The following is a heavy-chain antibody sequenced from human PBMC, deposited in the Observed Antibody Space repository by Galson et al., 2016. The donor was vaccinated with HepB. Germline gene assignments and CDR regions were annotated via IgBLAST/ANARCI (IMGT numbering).Heavy chain of an antibody. V-gene: IGHV3-21*01. CDR3: ARLMTTVTTARDYYYGMAV. CDR2: ITSTSSYI. CDR1: GFTFSSYS. Sequence: SLRLSCAASGFTFSSYSMNWVRQAPGKGLEWVSSITSTSSYIYYADSVKGRFTISRDNAKNSLYLQMNSLRAEDTAVYYCARLMTTVTTARDYYYGMAVWGQGTTVTVSS. J-gene: IGHJ6*02. D-gene: IGHD4-17*01.